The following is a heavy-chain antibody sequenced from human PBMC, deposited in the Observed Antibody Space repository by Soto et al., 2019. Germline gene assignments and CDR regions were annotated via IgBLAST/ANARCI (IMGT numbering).Heavy chain of an antibody. D-gene: IGHD3-22*01. CDR1: GFIFSSYN. Sequence: PGGSLRLSCAASGFIFSSYNMNWVRQAPGEGLEWISSISSSGDYIFYAAPVKGRFAISRDDSKNMVYLQMNSLKTEDTGIYYCTTDSYSSIIVVRFDYWGHGTLVTVSS. CDR3: TTDSYSSIIVVRFDY. CDR2: ISSSGDYI. J-gene: IGHJ4*01. V-gene: IGHV3-21*03.